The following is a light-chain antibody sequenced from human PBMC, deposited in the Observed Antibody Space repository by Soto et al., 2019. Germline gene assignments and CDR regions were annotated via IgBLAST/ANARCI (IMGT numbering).Light chain of an antibody. J-gene: IGLJ1*01. CDR2: GVT. Sequence: QSALTQPTSVSGSPGQSITISCTGNHNDIGTYDYVSWYQQHPGRAPRLLIHGVTTRPSGISDRFSASKSGLTASLSISRLHPEGEADYFFSSSASNRIYVVGRGTKGTVL. CDR1: HNDIGTYDY. V-gene: IGLV2-14*03. CDR3: SSSASNRIYV.